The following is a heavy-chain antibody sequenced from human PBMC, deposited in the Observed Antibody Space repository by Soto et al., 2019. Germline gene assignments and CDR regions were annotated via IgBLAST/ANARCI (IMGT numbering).Heavy chain of an antibody. D-gene: IGHD1-26*01. V-gene: IGHV3-30*03. Sequence: QVRLVESGGGLVQPGRSLRLSCAASGFTFSNFGMHWVRHTPGRGLEWVADISDDGIEKNYADSVKGRFTISRDNYKNALYLQVSSLRFEDTDVYYCASLSAVWEDHYFVYWGQGTLVTVSS. CDR3: ASLSAVWEDHYFVY. CDR1: GFTFSNFG. CDR2: ISDDGIEK. J-gene: IGHJ4*02.